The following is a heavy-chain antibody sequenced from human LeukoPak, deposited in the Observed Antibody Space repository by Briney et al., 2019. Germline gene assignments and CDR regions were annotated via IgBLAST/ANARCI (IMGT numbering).Heavy chain of an antibody. D-gene: IGHD6-25*01. V-gene: IGHV3-23*01. CDR2: ITSGGGTT. Sequence: PGGSLGLSCAASGFTLSNYAMSWVRQAPGKALEWVSAITSGGGTTYYAGSVKGRFTISRDNSKNTLYLQMNSLRAEDTAVYYCARDPPRAAWVFDYWGQGTLVSVSS. CDR1: GFTLSNYA. J-gene: IGHJ4*02. CDR3: ARDPPRAAWVFDY.